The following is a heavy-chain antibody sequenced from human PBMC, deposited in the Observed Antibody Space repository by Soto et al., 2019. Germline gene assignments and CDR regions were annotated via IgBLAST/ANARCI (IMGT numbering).Heavy chain of an antibody. CDR3: ARDYEFGFDI. J-gene: IGHJ3*02. CDR1: AFTLSSYW. Sequence: GGSLRLSCEASAFTLSSYWMSWVRQAPGKGLGWVANIKPDGSEKYYVDSVKGRFTISRDNTKNSLYLQMSTLRPEDTAIYYCARDYEFGFDIWGQGTLVTVSS. CDR2: IKPDGSEK. D-gene: IGHD3-22*01. V-gene: IGHV3-7*01.